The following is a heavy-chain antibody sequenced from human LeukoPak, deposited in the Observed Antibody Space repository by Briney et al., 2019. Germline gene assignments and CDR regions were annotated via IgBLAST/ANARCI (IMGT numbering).Heavy chain of an antibody. CDR3: ARYLGSHETEDAFDI. CDR2: IYSGGST. V-gene: IGHV3-66*01. D-gene: IGHD3-16*01. Sequence: GGSLRLSCAASGFTVSSNYMSWVRQAPGKGLEWVSVIYSGGSTYYADSVKGRFTISRDNSKNTLYLQMNSLRAEDTAVYYCARYLGSHETEDAFDIWGQGTMVTVSS. CDR1: GFTVSSNY. J-gene: IGHJ3*02.